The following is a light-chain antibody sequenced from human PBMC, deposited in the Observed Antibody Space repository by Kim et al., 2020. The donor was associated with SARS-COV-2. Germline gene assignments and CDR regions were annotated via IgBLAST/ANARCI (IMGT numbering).Light chain of an antibody. J-gene: IGKJ1*01. CDR2: TAS. V-gene: IGKV1-39*01. CDR1: QSISSY. Sequence: DIQMTQSPSSLSASVGDRVTITCRASQSISSYLNWYQQKPGKAPKFLIYTASSLQSGVPSRFSGSGSGTDFTLTISSLQPEDFATYYCQQYNIYPRTFGQGTKVDIK. CDR3: QQYNIYPRT.